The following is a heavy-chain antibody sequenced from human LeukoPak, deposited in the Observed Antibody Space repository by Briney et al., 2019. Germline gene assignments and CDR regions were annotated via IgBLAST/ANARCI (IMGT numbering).Heavy chain of an antibody. J-gene: IGHJ4*02. Sequence: SETLSLTCTVSGASISSEPYFWSWIRQHPVKGLEWLGYIYTGNTASNPSLQSRLTISRDTSENQFSLSLTSVTAADTAVYYCAGGPAYLDSVPNSWGQGTLVTVSS. CDR3: AGGPAYLDSVPNS. V-gene: IGHV4-31*03. D-gene: IGHD3-22*01. CDR2: IYTGNT. CDR1: GASISSEPYF.